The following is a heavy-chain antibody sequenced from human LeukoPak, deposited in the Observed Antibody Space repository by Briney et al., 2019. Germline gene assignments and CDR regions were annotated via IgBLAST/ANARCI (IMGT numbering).Heavy chain of an antibody. CDR3: AKYYSDSSGYGIPHY. V-gene: IGHV3-23*01. CDR2: ISGSCGST. CDR1: GFTFSSYS. Sequence: GGSLRLSCAASGFTFSSYSMSWVRQAPGKGLHWVSAISGSCGSTYYGDAVKGRITLSRDNSKHTLYLQLHRLSAEDTAVFYCAKYYSDSSGYGIPHYWGQGTLVTVPS. J-gene: IGHJ4*02. D-gene: IGHD3-22*01.